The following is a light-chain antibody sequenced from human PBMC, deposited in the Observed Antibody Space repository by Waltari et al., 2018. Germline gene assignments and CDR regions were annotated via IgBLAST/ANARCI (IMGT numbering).Light chain of an antibody. CDR2: GVT. CDR1: SSDIGDYNF. CDR3: SSYRYRRSLV. Sequence: QSALTQPPSVSGSPGQSITISCTGTSSDIGDYNFVSWYQHHPEKAPKLLIFGVTNRPSGFSNRFSGSKSGNTASLTIAGLQTDDEADYYCSSYRYRRSLVFGGGTKVTVL. J-gene: IGLJ2*01. V-gene: IGLV2-14*01.